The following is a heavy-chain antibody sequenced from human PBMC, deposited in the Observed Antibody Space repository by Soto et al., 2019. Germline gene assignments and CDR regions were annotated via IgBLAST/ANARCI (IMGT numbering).Heavy chain of an antibody. J-gene: IGHJ4*02. Sequence: PSETLPLTCAVSGGSISRGGYSWSWIRQPPGKGLEWIGYIYHSGSTYYNPSLKSRVTISVDRSKNQFSLKLSSVTAADTAVYYCGRGRGKTYYYDSSGYYWVLYYFDYWSQGTLVTVSS. V-gene: IGHV4-30-2*01. CDR1: GGSISRGGYS. CDR2: IYHSGST. D-gene: IGHD3-22*01. CDR3: GRGRGKTYYYDSSGYYWVLYYFDY.